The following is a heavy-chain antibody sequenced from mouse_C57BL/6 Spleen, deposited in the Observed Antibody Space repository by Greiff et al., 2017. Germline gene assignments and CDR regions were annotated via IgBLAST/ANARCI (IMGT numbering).Heavy chain of an antibody. D-gene: IGHD1-1*01. V-gene: IGHV1-69*01. CDR3: ARRNYYGSRGDARDY. Sequence: QVQLQQPGAELVMPGASVKLSCKASGYPFTSYWMHWVQQRPGQGLEWIGEIDPSDSYTNYNQKFKGKSTLTVDKSSSTAYMQRSSLTSDDSAVYYCARRNYYGSRGDARDYWCQGTSVTVSS. J-gene: IGHJ4*01. CDR1: GYPFTSYW. CDR2: IDPSDSYT.